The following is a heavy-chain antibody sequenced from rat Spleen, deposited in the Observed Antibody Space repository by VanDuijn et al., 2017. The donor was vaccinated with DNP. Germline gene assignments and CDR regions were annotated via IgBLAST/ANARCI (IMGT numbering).Heavy chain of an antibody. Sequence: EVQLVESGGGLVQPGRSMKLSCAASGFTFSNYYMAWVRQAPTKGLEWVASISTGGGNTYYRDSVKGRFTISRDNAKSTLYLQMDSLRSEETATYYCASQGAEGFAYWGQGTLVTVSS. CDR2: ISTGGGNT. J-gene: IGHJ3*01. CDR3: ASQGAEGFAY. V-gene: IGHV5S11*01. CDR1: GFTFSNYY.